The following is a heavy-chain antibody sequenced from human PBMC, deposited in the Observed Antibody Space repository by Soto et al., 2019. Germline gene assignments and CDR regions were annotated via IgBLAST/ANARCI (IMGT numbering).Heavy chain of an antibody. CDR3: AKQGGNAIPYYFDS. J-gene: IGHJ4*02. Sequence: PGESLKISCKGSGYSFTKYWIGWVRQMPGKGLEWMAIIYPDESDTRYSPSFQGQVTISADKSINTAYLHWSSLKASDTAIYYCAKQGGNAIPYYFDSWGQGTLVTVSS. CDR2: IYPDESDT. V-gene: IGHV5-51*01. D-gene: IGHD1-1*01. CDR1: GYSFTKYW.